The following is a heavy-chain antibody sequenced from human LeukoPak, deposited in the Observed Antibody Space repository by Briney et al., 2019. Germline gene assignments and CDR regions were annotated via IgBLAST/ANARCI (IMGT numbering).Heavy chain of an antibody. Sequence: ASVKVPCKASGYTFTSYGISWVRQAPGQGLEWMGWISAYNGNTNYAQKLHGRVTMTTDTSTSTAYMELRSLRSDDTAVSYCARAIAVAGNYYYYYYGMDVWGQGTTVTVSS. J-gene: IGHJ6*02. CDR1: GYTFTSYG. D-gene: IGHD6-19*01. V-gene: IGHV1-18*01. CDR3: ARAIAVAGNYYYYYYGMDV. CDR2: ISAYNGNT.